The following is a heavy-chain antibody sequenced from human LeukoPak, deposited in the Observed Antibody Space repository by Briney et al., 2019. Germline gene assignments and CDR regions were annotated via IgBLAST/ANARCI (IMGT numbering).Heavy chain of an antibody. D-gene: IGHD2-2*01. J-gene: IGHJ5*02. Sequence: SQTLSLTCTVSGVSISSGDSCWSWIRPHPGKGLAWIGYIYYSGSTYYNPSLKSRLTISVDTSKNQFSLKLSSVTAADTAVYYCARAHGSTSTNWFDPWGQGTLVTVSS. CDR3: ARAHGSTSTNWFDP. V-gene: IGHV4-31*03. CDR2: IYYSGST. CDR1: GVSISSGDSC.